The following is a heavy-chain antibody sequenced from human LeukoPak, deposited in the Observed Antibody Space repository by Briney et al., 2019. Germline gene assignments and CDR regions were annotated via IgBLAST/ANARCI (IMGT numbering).Heavy chain of an antibody. CDR3: ARSGDPYYYYYYMDV. CDR1: GFTFSSYG. Sequence: GGSLRLSCAASGFTFSSYGMHWVRQAPGKGLEWVAFIRYDGSNKYYADSVKGRFTISRDNSKNTLYLQMNSLRAEDTAVYYCARSGDPYYYYYYMDVWGKGTTVT. D-gene: IGHD4-17*01. V-gene: IGHV3-30*02. J-gene: IGHJ6*03. CDR2: IRYDGSNK.